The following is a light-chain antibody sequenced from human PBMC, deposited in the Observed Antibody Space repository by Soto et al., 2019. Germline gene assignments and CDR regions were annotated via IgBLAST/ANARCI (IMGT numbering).Light chain of an antibody. CDR1: RIIDTY. CDR3: QQYGSSPRT. CDR2: GAS. V-gene: IGKV3-20*01. J-gene: IGKJ1*01. Sequence: TQSPSSLSASVGDRVTITCRASRIIDTYVDWYQQKPGQAPRLLIYGASSRATGIPDRFSGSGSGTDFTLTISRLEPEDFAVYYCQQYGSSPRTFGQGTKVDI.